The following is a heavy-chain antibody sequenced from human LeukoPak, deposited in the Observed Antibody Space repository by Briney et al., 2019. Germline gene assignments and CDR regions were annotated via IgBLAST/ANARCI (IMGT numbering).Heavy chain of an antibody. CDR1: GGTFSSYA. CDR2: IIPIFGTA. J-gene: IGHJ4*02. V-gene: IGHV1-69*05. Sequence: ASVKVSCKTSGGTFSSYAISWLRQAPGQGLEWMGRIIPIFGTANYAQKFQGRVTITTDESTSTAYMELSSLRSEDTAVYYCARDTSVLGGMITFRGVFDYWGQGTLVTVSS. D-gene: IGHD3-16*01. CDR3: ARDTSVLGGMITFRGVFDY.